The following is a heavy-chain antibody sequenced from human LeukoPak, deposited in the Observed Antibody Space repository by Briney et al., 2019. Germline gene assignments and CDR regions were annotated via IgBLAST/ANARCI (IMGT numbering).Heavy chain of an antibody. D-gene: IGHD6-19*01. V-gene: IGHV3-21*01. CDR3: ARVVAVAGIYYFDY. CDR1: GFTFSSYS. Sequence: GSLRLSCAASGFTFSSYSMNWVRQAPGKGLEWVSSISSSSSYIYYADSVKGRFTISRDNAKNSLYLQMNSLRAEDTAVYYCARVVAVAGIYYFDYWGQGTLVTVSS. J-gene: IGHJ4*02. CDR2: ISSSSSYI.